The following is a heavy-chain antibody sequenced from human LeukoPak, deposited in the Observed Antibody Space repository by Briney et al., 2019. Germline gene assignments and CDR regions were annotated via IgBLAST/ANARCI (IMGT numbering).Heavy chain of an antibody. CDR1: GFTFNKYG. Sequence: AGGSLRLSCVASGFTFNKYGIHWVRQAPGKGLEWVAEIWNDGSKEYYAASVKGRVAISGDNDKNTVNLQMNRLRAEDTAVYYCARDGSGLAVRGWFDFWGQGTLVTVSS. J-gene: IGHJ5*01. D-gene: IGHD3-10*01. CDR3: ARDGSGLAVRGWFDF. V-gene: IGHV3-33*01. CDR2: IWNDGSKE.